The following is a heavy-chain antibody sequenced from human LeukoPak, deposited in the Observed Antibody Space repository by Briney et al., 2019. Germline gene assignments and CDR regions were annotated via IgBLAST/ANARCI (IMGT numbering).Heavy chain of an antibody. J-gene: IGHJ4*02. CDR3: ARPVSSGWYYFDY. Sequence: ASVKVSCKASGYTFTGYYMHWVRQAPGQGLEWMGWINPNSGGTNYAQKFQGRVTMTRDTSISTAYMELSRLRSDDKAVYYCARPVSSGWYYFDYWGQGTLVTVSS. D-gene: IGHD6-19*01. V-gene: IGHV1-2*02. CDR2: INPNSGGT. CDR1: GYTFTGYY.